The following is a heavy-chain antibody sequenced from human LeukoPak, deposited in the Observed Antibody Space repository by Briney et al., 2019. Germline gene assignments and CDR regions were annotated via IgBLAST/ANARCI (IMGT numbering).Heavy chain of an antibody. CDR2: IYYSGST. Sequence: SETLSLTCTVSGGSISSYYWSWIRQPPGKGLEWIGYIYYSGSTNYNPSLKSRVTISVDTSKNQFSLKLSSVTAADTAVYYCARYPTHYDILTGYPESDAFDIWGQGTMVTVSS. D-gene: IGHD3-9*01. CDR1: GGSISSYY. J-gene: IGHJ3*02. V-gene: IGHV4-59*01. CDR3: ARYPTHYDILTGYPESDAFDI.